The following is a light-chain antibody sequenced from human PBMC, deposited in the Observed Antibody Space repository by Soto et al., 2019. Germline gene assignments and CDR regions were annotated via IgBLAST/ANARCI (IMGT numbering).Light chain of an antibody. Sequence: IVLTQSPGTLSLSPGERATLSCRASQSVSSSYLAWYQQKPGQAPRLLIYGASSRATGIPDRFSGSGSGTDFTLTISRLEPEDFAVYYCQQYGSSHPFTFGGGTKVEIK. V-gene: IGKV3-20*01. CDR2: GAS. CDR3: QQYGSSHPFT. J-gene: IGKJ4*01. CDR1: QSVSSSY.